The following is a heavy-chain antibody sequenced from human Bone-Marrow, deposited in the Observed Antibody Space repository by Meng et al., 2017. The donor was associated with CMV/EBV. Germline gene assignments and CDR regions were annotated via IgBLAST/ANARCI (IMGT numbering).Heavy chain of an antibody. CDR2: IIPIFGTA. V-gene: IGHV1-69*05. D-gene: IGHD3-22*01. CDR1: GGTFSSYA. CDR3: ARGYYDSSGYYSGRYFDY. J-gene: IGHJ4*02. Sequence: SVKVSCKASGGTFSSYAISWVRQAPGQGLEWMGGIIPIFGTANYAQKFQGRVTITTDESTSTAYMELSSLRSEDTAVYYCARGYYDSSGYYSGRYFDYWGQGTLVTVSS.